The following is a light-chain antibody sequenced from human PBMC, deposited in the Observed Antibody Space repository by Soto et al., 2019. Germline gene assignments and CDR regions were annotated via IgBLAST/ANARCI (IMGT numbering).Light chain of an antibody. CDR3: QQYNSYPWT. J-gene: IGKJ1*01. Sequence: DIQMTQSPSTLSASVGDRVAITCRASQSISRWLAWYKQKPGKAPKLLIYKASSLESGVPSSFRGSGSGTEFTLTISSLQPDDFETYYCQQYNSYPWTVGQGTKVEI. V-gene: IGKV1-5*03. CDR1: QSISRW. CDR2: KAS.